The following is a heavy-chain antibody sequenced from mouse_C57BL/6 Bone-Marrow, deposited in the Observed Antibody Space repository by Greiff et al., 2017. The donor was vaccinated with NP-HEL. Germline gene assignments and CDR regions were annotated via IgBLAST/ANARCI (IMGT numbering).Heavy chain of an antibody. J-gene: IGHJ4*01. CDR1: GFSLTSYA. Sequence: VKLQESGPGLVAPSQSLSITCTVSGFSLTSYAISWVRQPPGKGLEWLGVIWTGGGTNYNSALKSRPSISKDNSKSQVFLKMNSLQTDDTARYYCASLPGGAMDYWGQGTSVTVSS. D-gene: IGHD2-10*01. CDR2: IWTGGGT. CDR3: ASLPGGAMDY. V-gene: IGHV2-9-1*01.